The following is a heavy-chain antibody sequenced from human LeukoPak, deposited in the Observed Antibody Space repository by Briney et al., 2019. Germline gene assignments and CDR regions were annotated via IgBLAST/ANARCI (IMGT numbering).Heavy chain of an antibody. CDR1: GYTLTELS. CDR3: ATDLQFLTYYYGSGSPRAAFDY. J-gene: IGHJ4*02. Sequence: ASVKVSCKVSGYTLTELSMHWVRQAPGKGLEWMGGFDPEDGETIYAQKFQGRVTMTEDTSTDTAYMELSSLRSEDTAVYYCATDLQFLTYYYGSGSPRAAFDYWGQGTLVTVSS. D-gene: IGHD3-10*01. V-gene: IGHV1-24*01. CDR2: FDPEDGET.